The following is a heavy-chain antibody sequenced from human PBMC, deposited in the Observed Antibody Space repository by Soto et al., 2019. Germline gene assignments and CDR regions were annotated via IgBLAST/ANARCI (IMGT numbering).Heavy chain of an antibody. CDR2: IIPILGIA. Sequence: QVQLVQSGAEVKKPGSSVKVSCKASGGTFSSYTISWVRQAPGQGLEWMGRIIPILGIANYAQKFQGRVTITADKTTSTAYMELSSLRSEDTAVYYCARDLQLDSLGYYDSSEYWFDPWGQGTLVTVSS. CDR3: ARDLQLDSLGYYDSSEYWFDP. V-gene: IGHV1-69*08. J-gene: IGHJ5*02. CDR1: GGTFSSYT. D-gene: IGHD3-22*01.